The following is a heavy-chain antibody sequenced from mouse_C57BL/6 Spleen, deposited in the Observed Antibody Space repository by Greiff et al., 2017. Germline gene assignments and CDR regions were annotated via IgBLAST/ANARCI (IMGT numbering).Heavy chain of an antibody. CDR1: GFTFSSYA. J-gene: IGHJ3*01. D-gene: IGHD1-1*01. CDR2: ISDGGSYT. CDR3: ARGDYGSSSSFAY. V-gene: IGHV5-4*03. Sequence: EVKLVESGGGLVQPGGSLKLSCAASGFTFSSYAMSWVRQTPEKRLEWVATISDGGSYTYYPDNVKGRFTISRDNAKNNLYLQMSHLKSEDTAMYYCARGDYGSSSSFAYWGQGTLVTVSA.